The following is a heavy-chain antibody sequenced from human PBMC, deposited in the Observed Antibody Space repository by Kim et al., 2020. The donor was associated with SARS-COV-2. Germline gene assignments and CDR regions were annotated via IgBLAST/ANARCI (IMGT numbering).Heavy chain of an antibody. D-gene: IGHD6-6*01. CDR3: ARGGYEYSSWKACDY. CDR1: GGSISSYY. CDR2: IYYSGST. J-gene: IGHJ4*02. Sequence: SETLSLTCTVSGGSISSYYWSWIRQPPGKGLEWIGYIYYSGSTNYNPSLKSRVTISVDTSKNQFSLKLSSVTAADTAVYYCARGGYEYSSWKACDYWGQGTLVTVSS. V-gene: IGHV4-59*13.